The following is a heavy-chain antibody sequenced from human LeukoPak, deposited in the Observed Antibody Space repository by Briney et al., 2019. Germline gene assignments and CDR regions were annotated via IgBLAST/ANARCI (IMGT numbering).Heavy chain of an antibody. CDR2: IYHSGST. CDR3: ATLRVYYYYGMDV. V-gene: IGHV4-4*02. Sequence: PSETLSLTCAVSGGSISSSNWWSWVRQPPGKGLEWIREIYHSGSTNYNPSLKSRVTISVDKSKNQFSLKLSSVTAADTAVYYCATLRVYYYYGMDVWGQGTTVTVPS. J-gene: IGHJ6*02. CDR1: GGSISSSNW.